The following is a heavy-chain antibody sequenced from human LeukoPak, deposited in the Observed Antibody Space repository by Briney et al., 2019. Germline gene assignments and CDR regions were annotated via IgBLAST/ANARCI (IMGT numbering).Heavy chain of an antibody. CDR1: GFTFSSYA. V-gene: IGHV3-30*14. J-gene: IGHJ4*02. D-gene: IGHD1-26*01. Sequence: GGSLRLSCAASGFTFSSYAMHWVRQAPGKGLEWVAVISYDGSNKYYADSVKGRFTISRDNSKNTLYLQTNSLRAEDTAVYYCARLAVGATLSWGQGTLVTVSS. CDR3: ARLAVGATLS. CDR2: ISYDGSNK.